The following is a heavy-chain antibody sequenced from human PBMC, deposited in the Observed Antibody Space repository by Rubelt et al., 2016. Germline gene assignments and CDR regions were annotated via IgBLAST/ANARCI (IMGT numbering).Heavy chain of an antibody. CDR2: MNPNSGDT. D-gene: IGHD3-10*01. V-gene: IGHV1-2*02. CDR3: ARSSTGNAMDV. J-gene: IGHJ6*02. Sequence: INWVRQATGQGLEWMGWMNPNSGDTNYAQKFQGRVTMTMDTSISTAYMELSSLLSDDTALYYCARSSTGNAMDVWGQGTTVTVSS.